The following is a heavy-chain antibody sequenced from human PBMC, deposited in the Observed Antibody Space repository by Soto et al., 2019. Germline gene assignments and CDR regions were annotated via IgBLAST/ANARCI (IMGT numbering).Heavy chain of an antibody. CDR2: MYAGDSDT. CDR3: AIPRGYYDSSGYMALSAFDI. CDR1: GYSFTSYW. V-gene: IGHV5-51*01. Sequence: PVESLKISCKGSGYSFTSYWIGWVRQMPGKGPEWRGIMYAGDSDTRYRATVQGRVTIAADKCSSTAYLQWSSLKASDTAMYYCAIPRGYYDSSGYMALSAFDIWGQGTMVTVSS. D-gene: IGHD3-22*01. J-gene: IGHJ3*02.